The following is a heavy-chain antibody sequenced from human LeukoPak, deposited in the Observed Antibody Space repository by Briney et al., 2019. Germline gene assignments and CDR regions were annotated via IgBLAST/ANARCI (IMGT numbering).Heavy chain of an antibody. CDR1: GVSISSSSYY. Sequence: SETLSLTCTVSGVSISSSSYYWGWIRQPPGKGLEWIGSIYYSGSTYYNPSLKSRVTISVDTSKNQFSLKLSSVTAADTAVYYCARLGWELLQGYHYWGQGTLVTVSS. V-gene: IGHV4-39*01. CDR3: ARLGWELLQGYHY. D-gene: IGHD1-26*01. CDR2: IYYSGST. J-gene: IGHJ4*02.